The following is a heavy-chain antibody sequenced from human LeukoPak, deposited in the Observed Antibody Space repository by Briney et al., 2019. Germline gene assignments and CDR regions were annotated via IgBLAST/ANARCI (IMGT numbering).Heavy chain of an antibody. CDR3: ARDFRRVRGSVIVVVPAANGGGFDY. V-gene: IGHV1-69*04. CDR1: GGTYSSYA. Sequence: SVKVSCKASGGTYSSYAISWGRQAPGQGLEWMGRIIPILGIANYAQKFQGRVTITADKSKTTAYMELSSLSSEDTAVYYCARDFRRVRGSVIVVVPAANGGGFDYWGQGTLVTVSS. J-gene: IGHJ4*02. D-gene: IGHD2-2*01. CDR2: IIPILGIA.